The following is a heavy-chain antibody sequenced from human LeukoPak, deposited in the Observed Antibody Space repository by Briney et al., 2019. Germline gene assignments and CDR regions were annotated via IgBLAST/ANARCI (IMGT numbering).Heavy chain of an antibody. V-gene: IGHV1-18*01. D-gene: IGHD3-10*01. Sequence: GASVKVSCKASGYTFTSYDINWVRQAPGQGLEWMGWISAYNGNTNYAQKLQGRVTMTTDTSTSTAYMELRSLRSDDTAVYYCARLWFGELLWWFDPWGQGTLVTVSS. CDR1: GYTFTSYD. J-gene: IGHJ5*02. CDR2: ISAYNGNT. CDR3: ARLWFGELLWWFDP.